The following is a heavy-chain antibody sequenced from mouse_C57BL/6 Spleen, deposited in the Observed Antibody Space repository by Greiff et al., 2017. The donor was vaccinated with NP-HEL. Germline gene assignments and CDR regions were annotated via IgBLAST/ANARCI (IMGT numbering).Heavy chain of an antibody. J-gene: IGHJ4*01. D-gene: IGHD2-4*01. CDR2: IWSGGST. Sequence: VQGVESGPGLVQPSQSLSITCTVSGFSLTSYGVHWVRQSPGKGLEWLGVIWSGGSTDYNAAFISRLSISKDKTTSQDFFIMNRRQADDTAIYYCARGGLPYYAMDYWGQGPSVTVSS. V-gene: IGHV2-2*01. CDR3: ARGGLPYYAMDY. CDR1: GFSLTSYG.